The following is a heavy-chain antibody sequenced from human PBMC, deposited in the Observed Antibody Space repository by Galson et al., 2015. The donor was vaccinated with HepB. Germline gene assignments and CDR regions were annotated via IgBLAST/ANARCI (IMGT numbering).Heavy chain of an antibody. CDR1: GFTFSSYG. J-gene: IGHJ2*01. V-gene: IGHV3-30*02. CDR3: ARADADPYSSSWYTGVCFDL. Sequence: SLRLSCAASGFTFSSYGMHWVRQAPGKGLEWVAFIRYDGSNKYYADSVKGRFTISRDNSKNTLYLQMNSLRAEDTAVYYCARADADPYSSSWYTGVCFDLWGRGTLVTVSS. CDR2: IRYDGSNK. D-gene: IGHD6-13*01.